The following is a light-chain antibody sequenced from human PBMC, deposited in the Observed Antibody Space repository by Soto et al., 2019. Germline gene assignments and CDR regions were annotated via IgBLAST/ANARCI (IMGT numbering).Light chain of an antibody. Sequence: QSALTQPPSVSGSPGQSVTISCTGTSSDVGYYNRVSWYRQPPGTAPKLLIYEVSNRPSGVPDRFSGSKSGNTASLTISGLQAEDEADYYCSLYTSSTFYVFGTGTKVTVL. CDR2: EVS. CDR1: SSDVGYYNR. CDR3: SLYTSSTFYV. J-gene: IGLJ1*01. V-gene: IGLV2-18*01.